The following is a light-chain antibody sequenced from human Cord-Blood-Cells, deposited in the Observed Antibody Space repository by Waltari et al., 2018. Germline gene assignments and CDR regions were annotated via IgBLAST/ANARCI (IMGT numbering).Light chain of an antibody. Sequence: QSALPQPASVSGSPGQSLTLSCTETSSDVVGSNYVSWYQQHPGKAPKLMIYDVSNRPSGVSNRFSGSKSGNTASLTISGLQAEDEADYYCSSYTSSSTWVFGGGTKLTVL. V-gene: IGLV2-14*03. CDR2: DVS. J-gene: IGLJ3*02. CDR3: SSYTSSSTWV. CDR1: SSDVVGSNY.